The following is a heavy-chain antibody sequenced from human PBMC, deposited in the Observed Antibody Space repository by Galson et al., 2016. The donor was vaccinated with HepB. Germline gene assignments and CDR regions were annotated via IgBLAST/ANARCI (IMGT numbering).Heavy chain of an antibody. Sequence: SLRLSCAASGFAFGSHWMHWVRQVPGKGLVWVSRINSDGTISNYADSVKGRFTISRDNAKNTLYLQMNSLRVEDTAAYYCGRDHSVVLTTAYNWFDPWGQGTLVTVSS. CDR2: INSDGTIS. D-gene: IGHD4-23*01. CDR3: GRDHSVVLTTAYNWFDP. V-gene: IGHV3-74*01. J-gene: IGHJ5*02. CDR1: GFAFGSHW.